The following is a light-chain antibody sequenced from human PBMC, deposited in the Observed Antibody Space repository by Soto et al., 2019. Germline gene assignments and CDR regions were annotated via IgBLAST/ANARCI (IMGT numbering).Light chain of an antibody. Sequence: DIQMTQSPSTLSASVGDRVTITCRASQSISSWLAWYQQKPGKAPKLLIYKASSLESGVPSRFSGSGSGTDFPLTISSLQADDFAPYDRQQYNSPYTFGQGTKLEIK. CDR3: QQYNSPYT. J-gene: IGKJ2*01. V-gene: IGKV1-5*03. CDR1: QSISSW. CDR2: KAS.